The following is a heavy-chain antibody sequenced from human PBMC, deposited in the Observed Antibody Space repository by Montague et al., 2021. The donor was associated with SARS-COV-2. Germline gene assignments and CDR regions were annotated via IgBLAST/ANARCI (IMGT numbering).Heavy chain of an antibody. Sequence: SETLSLTRTVSGGSISNYYWSWIRQPPGRGLEWIGYIYYSGSTDYSPSLKSRVTISLDTSKNQFSLKVTSVTAADTAVYYCARGGGYYNYGLDVWGQGTTVAVSS. CDR1: GGSISNYY. CDR2: IYYSGST. D-gene: IGHD3-22*01. J-gene: IGHJ6*02. CDR3: ARGGGYYNYGLDV. V-gene: IGHV4-59*01.